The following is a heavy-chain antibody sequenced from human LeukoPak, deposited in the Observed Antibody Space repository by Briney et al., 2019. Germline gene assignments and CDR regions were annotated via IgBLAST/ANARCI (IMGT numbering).Heavy chain of an antibody. V-gene: IGHV5-51*01. J-gene: IGHJ6*03. Sequence: GESLKISCKGSGYSFTSYWIGWVRQMPGKGLEWMGIIYPGDSDTRYSPSFQGQVTISADKSISTAYLQWSNLKASDTAMYYCARHKLDTLLGALSKGGFMDVWGKGTTVTVSS. CDR3: ARHKLDTLLGALSKGGFMDV. CDR2: IYPGDSDT. D-gene: IGHD3-16*01. CDR1: GYSFTSYW.